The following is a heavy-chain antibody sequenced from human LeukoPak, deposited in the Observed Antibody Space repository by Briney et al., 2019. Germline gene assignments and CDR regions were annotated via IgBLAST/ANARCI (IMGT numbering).Heavy chain of an antibody. V-gene: IGHV3-21*01. CDR2: ISSSSSYI. J-gene: IGHJ5*02. CDR1: GFTFSSYS. CDR3: ARSLRSAASYNWFDP. Sequence: PGGSLRFSCAASGFTFSSYSMNWVRQAPGKGLEWVSSISSSSSYIYYADSVKGRFTISRDNAKNSLYLQMNSLRAEDTAVYYCARSLRSAASYNWFDPWGQGTLVTVSS. D-gene: IGHD2-15*01.